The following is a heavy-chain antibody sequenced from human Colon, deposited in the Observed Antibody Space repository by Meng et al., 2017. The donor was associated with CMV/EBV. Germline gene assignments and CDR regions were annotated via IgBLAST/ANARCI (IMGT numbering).Heavy chain of an antibody. CDR2: IYLGDSDT. CDR1: GYSLTGYR. CDR3: ARQYCSSTSCYEGNFDY. V-gene: IGHV5-51*01. Sequence: GESPKTSRKGSGYSLTGYRIGWVRQMPGKGLEWMGIIYLGDSDTRYSPSLQGQVTISADKSISTAYLQWSSLKASNTAMYYCARQYCSSTSCYEGNFDYWGQGTLVTVSS. J-gene: IGHJ4*02. D-gene: IGHD2-2*01.